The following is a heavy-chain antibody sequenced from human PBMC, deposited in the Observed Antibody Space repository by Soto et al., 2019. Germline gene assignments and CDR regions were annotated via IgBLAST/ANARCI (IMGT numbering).Heavy chain of an antibody. J-gene: IGHJ4*02. D-gene: IGHD6-19*01. CDR2: ISYDGSSK. CDR1: GFTFNNYA. CDR3: ARVISGRYYSDY. Sequence: VGSLRLSCAASGFTFNNYAMHWVRQAPGKGLEWMAFISYDGSSKYYADSVTGRFTISRDNSRNTLYLQMNSLRAEDTAVYYCARVISGRYYSDYWGQGTLVTVSS. V-gene: IGHV3-30-3*01.